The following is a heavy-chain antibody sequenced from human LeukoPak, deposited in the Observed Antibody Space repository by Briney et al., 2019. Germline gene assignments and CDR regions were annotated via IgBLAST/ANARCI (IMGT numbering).Heavy chain of an antibody. CDR1: GYTFTSYG. V-gene: IGHV1-18*01. CDR3: ARDTYYYDSSGPLDP. D-gene: IGHD3-22*01. CDR2: TSAYNGNT. J-gene: IGHJ5*02. Sequence: GASVKVSCKASGYTFTSYGISWVRQAPGQGLERMGWTSAYNGNTNYAQKLQGRVTMTTDTSTSTAYMELRSLRSDDTAVYYCARDTYYYDSSGPLDPWGQGTLVTVSS.